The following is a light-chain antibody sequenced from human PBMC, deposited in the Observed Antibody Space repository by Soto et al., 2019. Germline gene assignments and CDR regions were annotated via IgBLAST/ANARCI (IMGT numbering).Light chain of an antibody. V-gene: IGLV2-14*01. CDR3: SSYTSSITVA. J-gene: IGLJ2*01. Sequence: QSVLTQPASVSGSPGQSITISCTGTSSDVGGYNYVSWYQQHPGKAPKVMIFEVSSRPSWVSNRFSGSKSGNTASLTISGLQAEDEADYYCSSYTSSITVAFGGGTKLTVL. CDR1: SSDVGGYNY. CDR2: EVS.